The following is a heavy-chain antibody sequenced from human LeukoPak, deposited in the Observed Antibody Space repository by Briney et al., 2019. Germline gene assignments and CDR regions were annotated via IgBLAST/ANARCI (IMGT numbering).Heavy chain of an antibody. CDR3: ARDPYNGAYSEGYYYYYMDV. D-gene: IGHD1-1*01. J-gene: IGHJ6*03. Sequence: GGSLRLSCAVSGLTFSTYTMSWVRQAPGKGLEWVSAISASGGSTFYADSVKGRFTISRDNAKNSLYLQMNSLRVEDTAIYYCARDPYNGAYSEGYYYYYMDVWGKGTTVTVSS. V-gene: IGHV3-23*01. CDR2: ISASGGST. CDR1: GLTFSTYT.